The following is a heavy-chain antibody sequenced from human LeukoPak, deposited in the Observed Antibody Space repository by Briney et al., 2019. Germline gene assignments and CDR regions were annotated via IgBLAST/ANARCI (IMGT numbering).Heavy chain of an antibody. D-gene: IGHD2-15*01. V-gene: IGHV3-30*03. CDR3: STMVVAIGGGAFDI. CDR1: KFTFARYD. Sequence: GGSLRLSCAASKFTFARYDMPWVRQAPGKGLGWVAVISSAGSNKDYADSVKGRFTISSDNSKNTLYLEMNNLRTEDTAVYYCSTMVVAIGGGAFDIWGQGTMVTVSS. J-gene: IGHJ3*02. CDR2: ISSAGSNK.